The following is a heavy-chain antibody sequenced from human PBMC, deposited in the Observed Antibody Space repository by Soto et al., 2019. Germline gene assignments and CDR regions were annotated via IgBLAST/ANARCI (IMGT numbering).Heavy chain of an antibody. CDR3: ARDDSSGPGRFDP. CDR1: GYTFTNYG. CDR2: IRTYSGDT. Sequence: QVQLVQSGPEVKKPGASVKVSCKASGYTFTNYGISWVRQAPGQGLEWLGWIRTYSGDTDYAQKLQGRVTMTTDTYTSTAYMELKSLRSDDSAVYYCARDDSSGPGRFDPWGQGTLVSVSS. V-gene: IGHV1-18*01. D-gene: IGHD3-22*01. J-gene: IGHJ5*02.